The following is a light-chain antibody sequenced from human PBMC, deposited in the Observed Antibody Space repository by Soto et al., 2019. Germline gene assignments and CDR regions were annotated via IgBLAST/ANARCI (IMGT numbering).Light chain of an antibody. V-gene: IGLV2-11*01. Sequence: QSALTQPRSVSGSPGQSVTISCTGTSSDVGGYNYVSWYQQHPGKAPKLMIYDVSKRPSGVPDRFSGSKSGNTASLTISGLQAGDEADYYCCSYAGSYPSYVFGTGTKVTVL. CDR2: DVS. CDR3: CSYAGSYPSYV. CDR1: SSDVGGYNY. J-gene: IGLJ1*01.